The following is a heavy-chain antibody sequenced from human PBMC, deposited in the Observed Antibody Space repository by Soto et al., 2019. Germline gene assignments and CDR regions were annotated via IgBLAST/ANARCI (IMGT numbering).Heavy chain of an antibody. CDR3: ARSGLAARPVDY. CDR1: GGTFSSYA. CDR2: IIPIFGTA. D-gene: IGHD6-6*01. J-gene: IGHJ4*02. V-gene: IGHV1-69*12. Sequence: QVQLVQSGAEVKKPGSSVKVSCKASGGTFSSYAISWVRQAPGQGLEWMGGIIPIFGTANYAQKFKGRVTMTADETTRTAYMALSSLRSEDTAGYYCARSGLAARPVDYWGQGTLVTVSS.